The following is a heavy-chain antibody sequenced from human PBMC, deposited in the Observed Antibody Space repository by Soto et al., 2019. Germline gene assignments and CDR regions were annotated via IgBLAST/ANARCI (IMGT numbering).Heavy chain of an antibody. D-gene: IGHD2-2*01. CDR3: ARDLRIVVVPAAMRLSAFDI. CDR2: IIPIFGTA. CDR1: GGTFSSYA. J-gene: IGHJ3*02. V-gene: IGHV1-69*13. Sequence: SVKVSCKASGGTFSSYAISWVRQAPGQGLEWMGGIIPIFGTANYAQKFQGRVTITGDASTSTAYMELSSLRSEDTAVYYCARDLRIVVVPAAMRLSAFDIWGQGTMVTVS.